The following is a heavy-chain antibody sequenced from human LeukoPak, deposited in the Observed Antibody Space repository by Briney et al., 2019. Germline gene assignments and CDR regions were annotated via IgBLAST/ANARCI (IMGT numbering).Heavy chain of an antibody. D-gene: IGHD5-24*01. CDR2: VYYSGKT. CDR1: GCSISNYY. J-gene: IGHJ4*02. V-gene: IGHV4-59*01. CDR3: ARQRDGYNLVDFGV. Sequence: SETLSLTCSVSGCSISNYYWNWLRQPPGKGLEWIGNVYYSGKTNYNPSLKSRVIISVDTSQNQFSLKMSSVTAADTAVYYCARQRDGYNLVDFGVWGQGTVVTVSS.